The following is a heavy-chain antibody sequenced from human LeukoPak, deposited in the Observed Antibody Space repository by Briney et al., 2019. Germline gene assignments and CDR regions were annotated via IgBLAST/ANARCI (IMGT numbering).Heavy chain of an antibody. J-gene: IGHJ5*02. V-gene: IGHV1-2*02. CDR3: ARDIGYCSGGSCYSGWFDP. D-gene: IGHD2-15*01. CDR1: GYTFTGYY. Sequence: AASVKVSCKASGYTFTGYYMHWVRQPPGQGLEWMGWINPNSGGTNYAQKFQGRVTMTRDTSISTAYMELSRLRSDDTAVYYCARDIGYCSGGSCYSGWFDPWGQGTLVTVSS. CDR2: INPNSGGT.